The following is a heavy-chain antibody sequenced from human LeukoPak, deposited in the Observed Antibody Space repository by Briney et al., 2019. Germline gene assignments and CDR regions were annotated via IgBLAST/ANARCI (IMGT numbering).Heavy chain of an antibody. CDR1: GGSISSYY. CDR2: ISDIGSS. D-gene: IGHD2-8*02. Sequence: SETLSLTCTVSGGSISSYYWSWIRQPPGKGLEWIAYISDIGSSNYNPSLKSRVTISLDTSKNQFSLKLSSVTAADTAVYYCAGHHPRNTVDFWGQGTLVTVSS. J-gene: IGHJ4*02. V-gene: IGHV4-59*08. CDR3: AGHHPRNTVDF.